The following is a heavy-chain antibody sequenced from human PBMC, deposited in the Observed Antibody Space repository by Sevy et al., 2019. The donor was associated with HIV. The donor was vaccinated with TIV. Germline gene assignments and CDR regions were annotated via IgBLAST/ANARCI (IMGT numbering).Heavy chain of an antibody. J-gene: IGHJ4*02. D-gene: IGHD3-10*01. CDR2: INPNSGGT. CDR3: ARDWFGAPSDY. Sequence: ASVKVSCKASGYTFTGYYMHWVRQAPGQGLEWMGWINPNSGGTNYAQMFQGRVTMTRDTSISTAYMELSRLRSDDTAVYYCARDWFGAPSDYWGQGTLVTVSS. V-gene: IGHV1-2*02. CDR1: GYTFTGYY.